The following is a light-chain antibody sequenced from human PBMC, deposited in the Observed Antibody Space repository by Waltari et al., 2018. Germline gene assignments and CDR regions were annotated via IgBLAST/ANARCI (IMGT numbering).Light chain of an antibody. CDR2: SAS. Sequence: DIQLTQSTSFLSASVGDRVTITCRASQGISSYVAWYQQNPGKAPRPLIHSASTLQSGVPSRVSGSGSGTEFTLTISSLQPEDFASYYCQQLSSQPLTFGGGTKVEI. V-gene: IGKV1-9*01. CDR3: QQLSSQPLT. CDR1: QGISSY. J-gene: IGKJ4*01.